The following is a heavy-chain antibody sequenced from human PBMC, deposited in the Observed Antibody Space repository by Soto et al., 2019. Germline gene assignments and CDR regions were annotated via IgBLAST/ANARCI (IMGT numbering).Heavy chain of an antibody. V-gene: IGHV3-21*02. D-gene: IGHD5-12*01. CDR2: ISSSSSNI. J-gene: IGHJ4*02. Sequence: EVQLVESGGGLGKPGGSLRLSCAASGFTFSTCSMNWVRQAPGKGREWVSSISSSSSNIYYADSVKGRFTISRDNAKNSLYLQMNSLRADDTAVYYCARDNGYDAATLDYWGQGTLVTVSS. CDR3: ARDNGYDAATLDY. CDR1: GFTFSTCS.